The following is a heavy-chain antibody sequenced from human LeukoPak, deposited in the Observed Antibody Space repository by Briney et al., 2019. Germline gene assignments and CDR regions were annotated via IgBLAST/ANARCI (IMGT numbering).Heavy chain of an antibody. V-gene: IGHV1-2*02. Sequence: GASVKVSCKASGYTFTGNYMHWVRQAPGQGLEWMGWINPNGGGTDYAQKFQGRVTITRDTSLSTVYMELSRLRTDDTAVYYCTRDWARYFDLWGRGTLVTVSS. J-gene: IGHJ2*01. D-gene: IGHD7-27*01. CDR2: INPNGGGT. CDR1: GYTFTGNY. CDR3: TRDWARYFDL.